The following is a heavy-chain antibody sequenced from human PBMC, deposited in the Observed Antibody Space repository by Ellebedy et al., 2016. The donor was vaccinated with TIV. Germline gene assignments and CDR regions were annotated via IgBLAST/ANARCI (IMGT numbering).Heavy chain of an antibody. CDR1: GFTFSSYW. J-gene: IGHJ4*02. V-gene: IGHV3-7*01. CDR3: ARDLELYGSGSYYRD. CDR2: IKQDGSEK. D-gene: IGHD3-10*01. Sequence: GESLKISCAASGFTFSSYWMSWVRQAPGKGLEWVANIKQDGSEKYYVDSVKGRFTISRDNAKNSLYLQMNSLRAEDTAVYYCARDLELYGSGSYYRDWGQGTLVTVSS.